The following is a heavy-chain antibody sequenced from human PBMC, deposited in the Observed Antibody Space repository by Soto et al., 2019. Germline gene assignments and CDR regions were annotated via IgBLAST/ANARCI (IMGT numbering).Heavy chain of an antibody. CDR3: ARARGYNDY. D-gene: IGHD5-18*01. J-gene: IGHJ4*02. V-gene: IGHV1-69*06. Sequence: QVQLVQSGAEVKKPGSSVKVSCRSYGDDFNSYAIAWVRQAPGQGLEWMGGIIPILGRGNYAPKFQGRVTMTADKSTRTAYMELSSLKSDDTAVYYCARARGYNDYWGQGTLVTVSS. CDR2: IIPILGRG. CDR1: GDDFNSYA.